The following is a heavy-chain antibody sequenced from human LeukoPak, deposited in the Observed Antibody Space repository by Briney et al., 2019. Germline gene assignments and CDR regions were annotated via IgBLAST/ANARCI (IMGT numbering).Heavy chain of an antibody. CDR1: GFTFDDYT. CDR2: ISWNGGST. D-gene: IGHD6-13*01. CDR3: ARDGLYSSSWTDYYYYYMDV. J-gene: IGHJ6*03. Sequence: GGSLRLSCAASGFTFDDYTMHWVRQAPGKGLEWVSLISWNGGSTYYADSVKGRFTISRDNSKNSLYLQMNSLRAEDTAVYYCARDGLYSSSWTDYYYYYMDVWGKGTTVTVSS. V-gene: IGHV3-43*01.